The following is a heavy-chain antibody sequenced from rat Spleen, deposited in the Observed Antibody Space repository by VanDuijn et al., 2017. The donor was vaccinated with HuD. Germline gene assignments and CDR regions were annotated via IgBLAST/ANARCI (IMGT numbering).Heavy chain of an antibody. CDR2: ITNTGGST. CDR1: GFTFNKYW. Sequence: EVQLVESGGGLVQPGRSLNLSCVASGFTFNKYWMTWIRQAPGKGLEWIASITNTGGSTYYPDSVKGRFTISRDDATSTIYLQMDSLRSEDTATYYCTTGERGFAYLGQGTLVTVSS. CDR3: TTGERGFAY. V-gene: IGHV5-31*01. J-gene: IGHJ3*01.